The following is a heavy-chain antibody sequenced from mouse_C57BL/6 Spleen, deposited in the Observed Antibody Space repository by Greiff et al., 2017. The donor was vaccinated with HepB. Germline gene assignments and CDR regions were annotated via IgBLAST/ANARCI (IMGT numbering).Heavy chain of an antibody. CDR1: GFSLTSYA. V-gene: IGHV2-9-1*01. D-gene: IGHD1-1*01. CDR3: ARNYYGSSYVDYFDY. Sequence: VMLVESGPGLVAPSQSLSITCTVSGFSLTSYAISWVRQPPGKGLEWLGVIWTGGGTNYNSALKSRLSISKDNSKSQVFLKMNSLQTDDTARYYCARNYYGSSYVDYFDYWGQGTTLTVSS. CDR2: IWTGGGT. J-gene: IGHJ2*01.